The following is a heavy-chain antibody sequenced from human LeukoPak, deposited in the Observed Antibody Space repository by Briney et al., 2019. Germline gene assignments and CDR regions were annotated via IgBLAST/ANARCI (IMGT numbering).Heavy chain of an antibody. CDR2: ISYDESNE. CDR1: GFTFRSYS. V-gene: IGHV3-30-3*01. Sequence: GGSLRLSCAASGFTFRSYSMHWVRQAPGKGLEWVAVISYDESNEYHTDSVKGRFSISRGNSKNTLYLQMNSLRAEDTAVYFCARAAMVRGVDYFDYWGQGTLVTVSS. D-gene: IGHD3-10*01. CDR3: ARAAMVRGVDYFDY. J-gene: IGHJ4*02.